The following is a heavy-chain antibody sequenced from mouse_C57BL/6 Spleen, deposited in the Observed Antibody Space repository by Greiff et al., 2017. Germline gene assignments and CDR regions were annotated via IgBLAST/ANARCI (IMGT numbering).Heavy chain of an antibody. D-gene: IGHD1-1*01. J-gene: IGHJ2*01. Sequence: EVKLVESGPGLAKPSQTLSLTCSVTGYSITSDSWNWIRKFPGNKLEYMGYISYSGSTYYNPSPKSRISITRDTSKNQYYLQLNSVTTEDTATDYCARGAVVDRGYFDYWGQGTTLTVSS. CDR2: ISYSGST. CDR1: GYSITSDS. V-gene: IGHV3-8*01. CDR3: ARGAVVDRGYFDY.